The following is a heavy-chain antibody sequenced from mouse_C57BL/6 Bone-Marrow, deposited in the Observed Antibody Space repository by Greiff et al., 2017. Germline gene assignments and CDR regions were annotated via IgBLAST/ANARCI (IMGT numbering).Heavy chain of an antibody. J-gene: IGHJ4*01. Sequence: EVKLVESGGGLVKPGGSLKLSCAASGFTFSSYTMSWVRQTPEKRLEWVATISGGGGNTYYPDSVKGRFPISRDNAKNTLYLQMSSLRSEDTALYYCARRYYGSLSYAMDYWGQGTSVTVSS. CDR1: GFTFSSYT. V-gene: IGHV5-9*01. CDR2: ISGGGGNT. CDR3: ARRYYGSLSYAMDY. D-gene: IGHD1-1*01.